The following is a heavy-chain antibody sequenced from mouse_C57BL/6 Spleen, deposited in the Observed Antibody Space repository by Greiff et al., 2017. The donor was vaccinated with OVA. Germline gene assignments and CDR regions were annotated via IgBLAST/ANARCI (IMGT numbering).Heavy chain of an antibody. J-gene: IGHJ3*01. V-gene: IGHV5-17*01. CDR3: ARAYDYDRSWFAY. Sequence: DVQLQESGGGLVKPGGSLKLSCAASGFTFSDYGMHWVRQAPEKGLEWVAYISSGSSTNYYADTVKGRFTISRDNAKNTLFLQMTSLRSEDTAMYYCARAYDYDRSWFAYWGQGTLVTVSA. D-gene: IGHD2-4*01. CDR1: GFTFSDYG. CDR2: ISSGSSTN.